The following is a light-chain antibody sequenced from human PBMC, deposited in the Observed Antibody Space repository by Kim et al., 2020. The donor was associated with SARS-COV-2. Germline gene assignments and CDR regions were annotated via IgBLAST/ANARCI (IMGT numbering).Light chain of an antibody. Sequence: GKTVRITCQGDSLRSYYASWYQQKPGQAPVLVIYGKNNRPSGIPDRFSGSSSGNTASLTITGAQAEDEADYYCNSRDSSGNHRWVFGGGTQLTVL. J-gene: IGLJ3*02. CDR3: NSRDSSGNHRWV. CDR2: GKN. V-gene: IGLV3-19*01. CDR1: SLRSYY.